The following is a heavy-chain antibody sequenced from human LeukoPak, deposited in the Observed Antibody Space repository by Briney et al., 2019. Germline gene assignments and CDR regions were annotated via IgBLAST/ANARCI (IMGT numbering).Heavy chain of an antibody. CDR3: ARFRAYSNSFDY. D-gene: IGHD4-11*01. CDR1: GGSISSSSYY. J-gene: IGHJ4*02. CDR2: IYYSGST. Sequence: PSETLSLTCTVSGGSISSSSYYWGWIRQPPGKGLEWIGSIYYSGSTYYNPSLKSRVTISVDTSKNQFSLKLSSVTAADTAVYYCARFRAYSNSFDYWGQGTLVTVSS. V-gene: IGHV4-39*07.